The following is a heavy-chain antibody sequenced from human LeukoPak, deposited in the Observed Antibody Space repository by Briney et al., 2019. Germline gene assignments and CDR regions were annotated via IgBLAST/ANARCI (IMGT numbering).Heavy chain of an antibody. CDR1: GYTFTGYY. Sequence: GASVKVSCKASGYTFTGYYMHWVRQAPGQGLEWMGWINPNSGGTNYAQKFHGRVTMTRDTSISTAYMELSRLRSDDTAVYYCASQSSSWYEPSNYYYYGMDVWGQGTTVTVSS. J-gene: IGHJ6*02. CDR3: ASQSSSWYEPSNYYYYGMDV. D-gene: IGHD6-13*01. CDR2: INPNSGGT. V-gene: IGHV1-2*02.